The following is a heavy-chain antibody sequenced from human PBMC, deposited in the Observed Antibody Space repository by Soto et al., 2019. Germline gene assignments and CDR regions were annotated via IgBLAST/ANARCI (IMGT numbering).Heavy chain of an antibody. CDR3: ARAPDYYDRTNWFDP. CDR1: GGSISSGGYY. V-gene: IGHV4-31*03. J-gene: IGHJ5*02. CDR2: IYYSGST. Sequence: TLSLTCTVSGGSISSGGYYWSWIRQHPGKGLEWIGYIYYSGSTYYNPSLKSRVTISVDTSKNQFSLKLSSVTAADTAVYYCARAPDYYDRTNWFDPWGQRTLVTVSS. D-gene: IGHD3-22*01.